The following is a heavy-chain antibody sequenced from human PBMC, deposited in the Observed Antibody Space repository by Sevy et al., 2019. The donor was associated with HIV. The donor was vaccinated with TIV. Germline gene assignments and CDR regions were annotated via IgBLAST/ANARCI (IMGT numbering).Heavy chain of an antibody. Sequence: SQTLSLTCAISGDSVSSIRTSWNWIRQSPSRGLEWLGRTYYRSKWYNDYAKSVKSRITINADTSKNQVSLQLKSVTPEDTAVYYCAERTNDVFYYGMDVWGQGTTVTVSS. CDR3: AERTNDVFYYGMDV. CDR2: TYYRSKWYN. CDR1: GDSVSSIRTS. J-gene: IGHJ6*02. V-gene: IGHV6-1*01.